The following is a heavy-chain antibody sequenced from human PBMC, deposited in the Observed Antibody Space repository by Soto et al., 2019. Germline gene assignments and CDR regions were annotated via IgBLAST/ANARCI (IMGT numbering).Heavy chain of an antibody. CDR3: VKGNWAYSYNNWFDH. D-gene: IGHD5-18*01. Sequence: GGSLRLSCSASGFTFRSYAIHWVRQAPGKGLEYVSALSGDGRSTYYADSVKGRFTVFRDNSKNTLFLQMSSLRVEDTAVYYCVKGNWAYSYNNWFDHWGQGILVTVYS. CDR1: GFTFRSYA. CDR2: LSGDGRST. V-gene: IGHV3-64D*06. J-gene: IGHJ5*02.